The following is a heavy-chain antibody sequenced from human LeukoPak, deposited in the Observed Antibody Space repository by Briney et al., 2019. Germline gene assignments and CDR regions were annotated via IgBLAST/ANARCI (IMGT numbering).Heavy chain of an antibody. D-gene: IGHD3-10*01. V-gene: IGHV3-15*01. CDR2: IKSKGDGETT. Sequence: GGSLRLSCAASEFTFSSHAMSWVRQAPGKGLEWVGRIKSKGDGETTDYAAPVEGRFFMSRDDSKATLYLQMNSLKTEDTAVYYCTTDLGLTMIRGVIVKWGQGTLVTVSS. CDR1: EFTFSSHA. J-gene: IGHJ4*02. CDR3: TTDLGLTMIRGVIVK.